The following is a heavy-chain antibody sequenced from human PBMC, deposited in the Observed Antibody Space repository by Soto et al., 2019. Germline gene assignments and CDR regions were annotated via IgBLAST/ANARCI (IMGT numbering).Heavy chain of an antibody. CDR2: IKSKTDGGTT. CDR3: TTINGTMDWFSYYYSGTDV. D-gene: IGHD3-9*01. V-gene: IGHV3-15*07. J-gene: IGHJ6*02. Sequence: PGGSLRRSCAAAGFTFSNALTNSVRQATGKGLEWVGRIKSKTDGGTTDYAAPVKGRFTISRDDSKNTPYLQMNSLKTEDTAVHSCTTINGTMDWFSYYYSGTDVCGHATPVPLP. CDR1: GFTFSNAL.